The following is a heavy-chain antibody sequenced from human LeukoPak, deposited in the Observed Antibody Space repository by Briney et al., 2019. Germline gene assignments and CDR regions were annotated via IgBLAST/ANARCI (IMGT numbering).Heavy chain of an antibody. Sequence: SETLSLTCTVSGGSISSSSYYWDWIRQPPGKGLEWIRSVYYSGSTYYNPSLKSRLTISVDTSKNQFSLKLSSVTAADTAVYYCARHRGGSSDLDYWGQGTLVTVSS. CDR3: ARHRGGSSDLDY. CDR1: GGSISSSSYY. V-gene: IGHV4-39*01. CDR2: VYYSGST. J-gene: IGHJ4*02. D-gene: IGHD1-26*01.